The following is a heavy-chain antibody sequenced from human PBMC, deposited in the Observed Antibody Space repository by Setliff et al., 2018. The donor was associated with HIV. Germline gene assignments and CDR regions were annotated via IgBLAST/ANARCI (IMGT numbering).Heavy chain of an antibody. Sequence: SQTLSLTCTVSGGSISSYYWSWIRQPPGKGLEWIGSIYYSGSTYYNPSLKSRVTISVDTSKNQFSLKLSSVTAADTAVYYCARATPGGYYNFWSGYSPEYYFDYWGQGTLVTVSS. CDR2: IYYSGST. J-gene: IGHJ4*02. CDR1: GGSISSYY. D-gene: IGHD3-3*01. V-gene: IGHV4-59*12. CDR3: ARATPGGYYNFWSGYSPEYYFDY.